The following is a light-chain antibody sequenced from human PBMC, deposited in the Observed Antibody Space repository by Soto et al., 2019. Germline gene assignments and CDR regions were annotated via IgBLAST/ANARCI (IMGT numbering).Light chain of an antibody. Sequence: EVVMTHSPATLSVSPWERATLSCWASESVSRNLAWYQQKPGQAPRLLIYDASTRATGIPDRFSGSGSGTDFTLTITRLEPEDFAVYFCQQYGSSPRTFGQGTKVDIK. CDR2: DAS. J-gene: IGKJ1*01. CDR3: QQYGSSPRT. CDR1: ESVSRN. V-gene: IGKV3-20*01.